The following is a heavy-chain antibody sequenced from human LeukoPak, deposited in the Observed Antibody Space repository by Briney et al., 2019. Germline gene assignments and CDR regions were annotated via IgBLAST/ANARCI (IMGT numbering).Heavy chain of an antibody. Sequence: SVKVSCKASGGTFSSYAISWVRQAPGRGLEWMGRIIPILGIANYAQKFQGRVTITADKSTSTAYMELSSLRSEDTAVYYCARVALNYYDSSGRIDYWGQGTLVTVSS. V-gene: IGHV1-69*04. CDR1: GGTFSSYA. J-gene: IGHJ4*02. CDR2: IIPILGIA. D-gene: IGHD3-22*01. CDR3: ARVALNYYDSSGRIDY.